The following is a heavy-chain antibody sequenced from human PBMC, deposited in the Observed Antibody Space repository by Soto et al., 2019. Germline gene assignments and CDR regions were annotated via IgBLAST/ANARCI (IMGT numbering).Heavy chain of an antibody. Sequence: SVKVSCKXSGYTFTSYVIGLVRQAPGQGLEWMGWISAYNVNTNYVQKSQGRVSMTTDTSTNTAYLQLRSLRSDDTAVYYCARAAREALVRGAFNYWGQGTLVTVSS. J-gene: IGHJ4*02. CDR2: ISAYNVNT. CDR1: GYTFTSYV. D-gene: IGHD5-18*01. V-gene: IGHV1-18*01. CDR3: ARAAREALVRGAFNY.